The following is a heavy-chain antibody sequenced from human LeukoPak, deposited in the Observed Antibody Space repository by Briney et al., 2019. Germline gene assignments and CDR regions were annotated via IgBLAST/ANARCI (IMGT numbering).Heavy chain of an antibody. CDR2: IYYSGST. D-gene: IGHD2-15*01. V-gene: IGHV4-59*08. CDR1: GGSVSSYY. CDR3: ARHSGGSRLLYYYYYGMDV. Sequence: PSETLSLTCTVSGGSVSSYYWSWIRQPPGKGLEWIGYIYYSGSTNYNPSLKSRVTISVDTSKNQFSLKLSSVTAADTAVYYCARHSGGSRLLYYYYYGMDVWGQGTTVTVSS. J-gene: IGHJ6*02.